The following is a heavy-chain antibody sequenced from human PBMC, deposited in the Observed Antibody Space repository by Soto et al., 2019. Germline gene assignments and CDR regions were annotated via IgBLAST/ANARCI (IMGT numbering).Heavy chain of an antibody. CDR3: ARVTPQDGDYPVGPSDY. CDR2: INPNSGGT. J-gene: IGHJ4*02. V-gene: IGHV1-2*04. D-gene: IGHD4-17*01. CDR1: GYTFTGYY. Sequence: QVQLVQSGAEVKKPGASVKVSCKASGYTFTGYYMHWVRQAPGQGLEWMGWINPNSGGTNYAQKFQGWVTMTRDTSISTAYMELSRLRSDDTAVYYCARVTPQDGDYPVGPSDYWGQGTPVTVSS.